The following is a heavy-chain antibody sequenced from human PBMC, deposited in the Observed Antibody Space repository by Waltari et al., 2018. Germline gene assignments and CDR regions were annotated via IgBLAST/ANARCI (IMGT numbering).Heavy chain of an antibody. V-gene: IGHV3-13*03. CDR1: GFTFSTYD. Sequence: EVQLVESGGGLVQPGGSLRLSCAACGFTFSTYDMNWVRQIRGKVLEWVSCIGTTVDTYYSGSVMGLFFISRENAKNSLYRQMNSLRAEDTAVYYCARVVAGQLHFGMDVWGQGTAVIVSS. CDR2: IGTTVDT. CDR3: ARVVAGQLHFGMDV. J-gene: IGHJ6*02. D-gene: IGHD1-7*01.